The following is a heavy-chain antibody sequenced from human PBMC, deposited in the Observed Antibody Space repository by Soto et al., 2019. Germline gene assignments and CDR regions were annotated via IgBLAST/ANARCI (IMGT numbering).Heavy chain of an antibody. Sequence: QVQLVQSGAEVKKPGASVKVSCKASGYTFTSYDINWVRQATGQGLEWMGWMNPNSGNTGYAQKFQGRVTITRNTSISTAYMELSSLRSEDTAVYYCARDGSLLWFGEVAAFDIWGQGTMVTVSS. CDR1: GYTFTSYD. CDR2: MNPNSGNT. J-gene: IGHJ3*02. D-gene: IGHD3-10*01. CDR3: ARDGSLLWFGEVAAFDI. V-gene: IGHV1-8*01.